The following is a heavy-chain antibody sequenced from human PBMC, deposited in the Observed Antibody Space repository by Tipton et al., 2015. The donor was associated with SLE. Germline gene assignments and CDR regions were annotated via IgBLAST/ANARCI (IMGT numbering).Heavy chain of an antibody. CDR2: IYYSGST. D-gene: IGHD6-19*01. V-gene: IGHV4-39*07. CDR1: GGSISSSSYY. Sequence: LRLSCTVSGGSISSSSYYWGWIRQPPGKGLEWIGSIYYSGSTYYNPSLKSRVTISVDTSKNQFSLKLSSVTAADTAVYYCARDRGGWFNWGQGTLATVSS. J-gene: IGHJ1*01. CDR3: ARDRGGWFN.